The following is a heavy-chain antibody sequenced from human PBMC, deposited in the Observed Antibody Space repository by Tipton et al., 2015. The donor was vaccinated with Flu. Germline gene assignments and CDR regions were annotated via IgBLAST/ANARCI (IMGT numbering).Heavy chain of an antibody. Sequence: TLSLTCAVYGGSFSGYYWSWIRQPPGKGLEWIGEINHSGSTNYNPPLKSRVTISVDTSKNQFSLKLSSVTAADTAVYYCARGDYYDSSGYYHDAFDIWGQGTMVTVSS. CDR3: ARGDYYDSSGYYHDAFDI. V-gene: IGHV4-34*01. D-gene: IGHD3-22*01. CDR2: INHSGST. J-gene: IGHJ3*02. CDR1: GGSFSGYY.